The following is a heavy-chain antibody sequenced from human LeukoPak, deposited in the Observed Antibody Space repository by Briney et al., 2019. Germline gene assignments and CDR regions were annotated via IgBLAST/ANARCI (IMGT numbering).Heavy chain of an antibody. V-gene: IGHV4-4*07. J-gene: IGHJ6*02. CDR3: ARDPFGDGTTVDYYYGMDV. CDR2: IYTSGST. CDR1: GGSISSYY. Sequence: SETLSLTCTVSGGSISSYYWSWIRQPAGKGLEWIGRIYTSGSTNYNPSLKSRVTMSVDTSKNQFSLKLSSVTAADTAVYYCARDPFGDGTTVDYYYGMDVWGQGTTATVSS. D-gene: IGHD1-1*01.